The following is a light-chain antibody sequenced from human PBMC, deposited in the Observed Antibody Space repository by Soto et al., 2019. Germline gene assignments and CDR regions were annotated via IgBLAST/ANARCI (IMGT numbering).Light chain of an antibody. J-gene: IGKJ5*01. Sequence: IPMTQPPSTLSASVGASVTIPCWASQNINAWLAWYQQKPGKAPKLLIYAASTLQSGVPSRFSGSGSGTDFTLTISCLQPEDFATYYCQQANSLPITFGQGTRLEIK. CDR1: QNINAW. CDR2: AAS. V-gene: IGKV1-12*01. CDR3: QQANSLPIT.